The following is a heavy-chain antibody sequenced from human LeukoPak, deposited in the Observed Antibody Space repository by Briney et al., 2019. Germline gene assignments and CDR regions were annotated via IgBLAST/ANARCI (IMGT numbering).Heavy chain of an antibody. Sequence: GRSLRLSCTASGFTLGDYAMSWFRQAPGKGLEWVGFIRSKAYGGTTEYAASVKGRFTISRDDSKSIAYLQMNSLKTEDTAVYYCTRGLAQLELGGFDYWGQGTLVTVSS. CDR1: GFTLGDYA. CDR2: IRSKAYGGTT. CDR3: TRGLAQLELGGFDY. V-gene: IGHV3-49*03. D-gene: IGHD1-1*01. J-gene: IGHJ4*02.